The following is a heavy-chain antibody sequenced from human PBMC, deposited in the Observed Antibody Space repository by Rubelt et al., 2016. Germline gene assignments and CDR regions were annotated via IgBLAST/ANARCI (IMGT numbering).Heavy chain of an antibody. D-gene: IGHD6-19*01. CDR1: GFTFSSYW. CDR2: INNDGSDA. V-gene: IGHV3-74*02. J-gene: IGHJ4*02. CDR3: ARDGPGVPVAGYFDF. Sequence: EVQLVESGGGLVQPGGSLRLSCAASGFTFSSYWMHWVRQGPGKGLVWFSRINNDGSDAIYADSVKGRFTISRDNARNTPFLQMNSLRPEDTAVDYCARDGPGVPVAGYFDFWGQGILVTVSS.